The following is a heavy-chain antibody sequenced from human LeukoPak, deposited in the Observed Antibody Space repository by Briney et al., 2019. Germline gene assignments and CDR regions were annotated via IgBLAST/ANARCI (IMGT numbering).Heavy chain of an antibody. V-gene: IGHV1-18*04. Sequence: GASVKVSCKASGYTFTAYYMHWVRQAPGQGLEWMGWISAYNGNTNYAQKRQGRVTMTTDTSTSTAYMELRSLRSDDTAVYYCASSAGYEWLVLGYWGQGTLVTVSS. CDR3: ASSAGYEWLVLGY. J-gene: IGHJ4*02. CDR2: ISAYNGNT. CDR1: GYTFTAYY. D-gene: IGHD6-19*01.